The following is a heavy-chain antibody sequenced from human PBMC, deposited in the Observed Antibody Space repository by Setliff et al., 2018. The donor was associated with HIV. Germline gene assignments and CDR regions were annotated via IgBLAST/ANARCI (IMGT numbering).Heavy chain of an antibody. CDR2: IYYTGST. CDR1: GDSISSSNYY. CDR3: ASGIAAASPNYYYYFGMDV. J-gene: IGHJ6*02. V-gene: IGHV4-39*01. Sequence: SETLSLTCSVSGDSISSSNYYWGWIRQPPGKGLDWIGSIYYTGSTYYNPSLKSRVTMSVDTSKNQFSLKLSSVTAADTAVYYCASGIAAASPNYYYYFGMDVWGQGTTVTVSS. D-gene: IGHD6-13*01.